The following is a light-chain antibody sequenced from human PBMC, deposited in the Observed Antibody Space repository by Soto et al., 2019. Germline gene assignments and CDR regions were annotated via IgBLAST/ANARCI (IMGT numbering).Light chain of an antibody. V-gene: IGKV1-33*01. Sequence: DIQMTQSPSSLSASVGDRVTITCQASHDITSYLNWYQHKPGKAPKLLIYDASILEAGVPSRFVGSGSGTDFTFTISSLQPEDVATYYGKNCDYLPIFGPGTTVDFK. CDR3: KNCDYLPI. J-gene: IGKJ3*01. CDR2: DAS. CDR1: HDITSY.